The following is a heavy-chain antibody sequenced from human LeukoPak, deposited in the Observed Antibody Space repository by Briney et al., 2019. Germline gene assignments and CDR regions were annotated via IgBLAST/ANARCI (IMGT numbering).Heavy chain of an antibody. CDR1: GSSISSRSYY. Sequence: SETLSLTCDVSGSSISSRSYYWGWIRQPPGKGLEWIGTIYYSGSTDYNPSLKSRVTISVDTSKNQFSLKLSSVTAADTAVYYCARGWSKDVRLRPGRYYMDVWGKGTTVTVSS. CDR3: ARGWSKDVRLRPGRYYMDV. D-gene: IGHD4-17*01. V-gene: IGHV4-39*07. J-gene: IGHJ6*03. CDR2: IYYSGST.